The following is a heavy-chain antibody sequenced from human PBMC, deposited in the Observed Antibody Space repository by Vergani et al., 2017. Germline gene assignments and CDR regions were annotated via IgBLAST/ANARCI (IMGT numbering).Heavy chain of an antibody. V-gene: IGHV4-31*03. Sequence: QVQLQESGPGLVKPSQTLPLTCTVSGGSISSGGYYWSWIRQHPGKGLEWIGYIYYSGSTYYNPSLKSRVTISVDTSKNQFSLKLSSVTAADTAVYYCARFGKXGIAVAGTWWGLDYWGQGTLVTVSS. D-gene: IGHD6-19*01. CDR2: IYYSGST. CDR3: ARFGKXGIAVAGTWWGLDY. J-gene: IGHJ4*02. CDR1: GGSISSGGYY.